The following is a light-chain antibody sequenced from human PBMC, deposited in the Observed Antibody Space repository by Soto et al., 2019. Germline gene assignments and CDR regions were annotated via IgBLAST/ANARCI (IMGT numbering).Light chain of an antibody. CDR2: AAS. V-gene: IGKV1-12*01. Sequence: DIPITQSPSSVSASVGDIVTITCRASQDIGSWLVWYQQKPGKAPKFLIYAASSLKSGVPSRFSGSGSGTDFTLTISSLQPEDFATYYCQQANSLPYSFGQGTKLEIK. CDR3: QQANSLPYS. CDR1: QDIGSW. J-gene: IGKJ2*03.